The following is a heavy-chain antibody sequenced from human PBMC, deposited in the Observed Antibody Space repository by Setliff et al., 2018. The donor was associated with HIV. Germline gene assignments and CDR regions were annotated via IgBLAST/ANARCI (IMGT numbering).Heavy chain of an antibody. V-gene: IGHV4-38-2*02. CDR3: AREISRYSGYEGRMDYFDY. Sequence: SETLSLTCAVSGYSISSGYYWGWIRQPPGKGLEWIGSIYHSGSTYYNPSLKSRVTISVDTSKNQFSLKLSSVTAADTAVYYCAREISRYSGYEGRMDYFDYWGQGTLVTVSS. CDR1: GYSISSGYY. CDR2: IYHSGST. J-gene: IGHJ4*02. D-gene: IGHD5-12*01.